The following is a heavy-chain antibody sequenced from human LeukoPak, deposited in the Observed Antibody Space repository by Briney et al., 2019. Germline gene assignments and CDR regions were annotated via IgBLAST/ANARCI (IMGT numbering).Heavy chain of an antibody. D-gene: IGHD6-13*01. CDR3: AKDKGSSSWLTWHYFDY. Sequence: QPGGSLRLSCAASGFTFDDYAMHWVRQAPGKGLEWVSGISWNSGSIGYADSVKGRFTISRDNAKNSLYLQMNSLRAEDTALYYCAKDKGSSSWLTWHYFDYWGQGTLVTVSS. CDR2: ISWNSGSI. CDR1: GFTFDDYA. J-gene: IGHJ4*02. V-gene: IGHV3-9*01.